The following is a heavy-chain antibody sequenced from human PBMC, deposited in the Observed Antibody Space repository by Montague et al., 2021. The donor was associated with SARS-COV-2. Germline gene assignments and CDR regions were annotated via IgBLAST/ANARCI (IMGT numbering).Heavy chain of an antibody. CDR3: ARDVEGYGKLQVDY. CDR2: INWNGGST. Sequence: SLRLSCAASGFTFDDYGMSWVRQAPGKGLEWVSGINWNGGSTGYADSVKGRFTISRDNAKNSLYLQMNSLRAEDTALYYCARDVEGYGKLQVDYWGQGTLVTVSS. CDR1: GFTFDDYG. V-gene: IGHV3-20*04. J-gene: IGHJ4*02. D-gene: IGHD3-10*01.